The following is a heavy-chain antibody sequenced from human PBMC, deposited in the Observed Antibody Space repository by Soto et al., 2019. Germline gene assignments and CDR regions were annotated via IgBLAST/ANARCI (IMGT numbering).Heavy chain of an antibody. CDR1: GFTFSSYG. V-gene: IGHV3-33*01. D-gene: IGHD5-12*01. Sequence: QPGGSLTLSCAASGFTFSSYGMHWVRQAPGKGLEWVAVIWYDGSNKYYADSVKGRFTISRDNSKNTLYVQMNSLRAEDTAVYYCAREDIVATIEGYYYYGMDVWGQGTTVTVSS. CDR2: IWYDGSNK. CDR3: AREDIVATIEGYYYYGMDV. J-gene: IGHJ6*02.